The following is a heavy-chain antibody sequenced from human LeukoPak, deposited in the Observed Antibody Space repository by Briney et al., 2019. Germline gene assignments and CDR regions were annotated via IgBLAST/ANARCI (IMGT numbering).Heavy chain of an antibody. V-gene: IGHV3-9*01. CDR2: ISWNSGSI. J-gene: IGHJ4*02. CDR3: AKGQLRTAAEFDY. D-gene: IGHD2-2*01. CDR1: GFTFDDYA. Sequence: GGSLRLSCAASGFTFDDYAMHWVRQAPGKGLEWVSGISWNSGSIGYADSVKGRFTISRDNAKNSLYLQMNSLRAEDTSLYYCAKGQLRTAAEFDYWGQGTLVTVSS.